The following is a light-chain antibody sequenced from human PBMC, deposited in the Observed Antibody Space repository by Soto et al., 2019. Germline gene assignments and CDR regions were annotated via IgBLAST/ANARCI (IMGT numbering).Light chain of an antibody. Sequence: EILMTQSPATLSVSPGEGATVSCRASQSVSSHLAWYQHKPGQAPRLLFYDASTRDTGIPARFSGSGSGTEFTLTISRLQSEDFEVYYCQHYHGWPITFGQGTRLEIK. CDR2: DAS. CDR3: QHYHGWPIT. CDR1: QSVSSH. J-gene: IGKJ5*01. V-gene: IGKV3-15*01.